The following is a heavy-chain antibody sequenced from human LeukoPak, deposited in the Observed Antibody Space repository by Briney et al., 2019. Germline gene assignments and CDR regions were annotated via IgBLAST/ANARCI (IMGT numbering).Heavy chain of an antibody. CDR1: GYSFTYHW. V-gene: IGHV5-51*01. Sequence: GESLKISCQGSGYSFTYHWIAWVRQMPGGGLEWMGIIYPGNSDTRYSPSFQGQVTISADKSITTAYLQWSSLKASDTAMYYCARQDPAGQYYFDYWGQGTLVTVSS. J-gene: IGHJ4*02. CDR2: IYPGNSDT. CDR3: ARQDPAGQYYFDY.